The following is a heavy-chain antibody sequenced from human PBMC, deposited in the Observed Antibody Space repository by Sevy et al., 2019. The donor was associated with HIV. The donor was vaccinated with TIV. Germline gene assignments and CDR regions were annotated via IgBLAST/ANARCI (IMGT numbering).Heavy chain of an antibody. D-gene: IGHD2-21*02. CDR1: GFTFSDYY. Sequence: GGSLRLSCAASGFTFSDYYMSWIRQAPGKGLEWLSYISGSDSTMYYADSVKGRFTISRDNSKNSLYLQMNSLRAEDTAVYYCARDHGKEGDLGDYYYYAMDVWGQGTTVTVSS. CDR2: ISGSDSTM. V-gene: IGHV3-11*01. J-gene: IGHJ6*02. CDR3: ARDHGKEGDLGDYYYYAMDV.